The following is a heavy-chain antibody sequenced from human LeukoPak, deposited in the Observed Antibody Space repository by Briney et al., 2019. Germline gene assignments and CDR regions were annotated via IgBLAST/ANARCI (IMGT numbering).Heavy chain of an antibody. CDR1: GVSIGSHY. V-gene: IGHV4-59*11. CDR3: ARDAY. J-gene: IGHJ4*02. CDR2: VYNSGTT. Sequence: LDTLSLTCTVSGVSIGSHYWSWVRQSPGKGLEWIGCVYNSGTTVYNPSLTGRVTITVDTSKNQYSLNLTSVAAADAAVYYCARDAYWGQGILVTVSS.